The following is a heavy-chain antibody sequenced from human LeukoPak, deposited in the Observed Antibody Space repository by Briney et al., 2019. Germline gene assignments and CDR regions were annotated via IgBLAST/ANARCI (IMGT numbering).Heavy chain of an antibody. Sequence: PGGSLRLSCAASGFTFDDYAMHWVRHAPGKGLEWVSGISWNSGSIGYADSVKGRFTISRDNAKNSLYLQMNSLRAEDTAVYYCARGWDSYTFDYWGQGTLVTVSS. CDR1: GFTFDDYA. CDR3: ARGWDSYTFDY. CDR2: ISWNSGSI. D-gene: IGHD3-16*01. V-gene: IGHV3-9*01. J-gene: IGHJ4*02.